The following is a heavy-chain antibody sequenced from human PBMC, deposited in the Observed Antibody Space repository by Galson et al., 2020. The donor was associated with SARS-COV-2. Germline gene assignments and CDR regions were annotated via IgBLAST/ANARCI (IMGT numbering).Heavy chain of an antibody. J-gene: IGHJ6*02. CDR1: GFTFSDSG. V-gene: IGHV3-33*01. D-gene: IGHD3-10*01. CDR2: IWIDGSNK. CDR3: ARFGGDYDRDV. Sequence: GGSLRLSCGASGFTFSDSGMHWARQAPGRGLEWVAVIWIDGSNKYYADSVKGRFTISRDNSKNTLYLQMDSLRVEDTAVYFCARFGGDYDRDVWGQGTTVTVSS.